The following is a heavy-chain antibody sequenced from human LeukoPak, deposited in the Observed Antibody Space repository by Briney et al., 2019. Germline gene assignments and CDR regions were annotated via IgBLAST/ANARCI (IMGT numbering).Heavy chain of an antibody. CDR1: GGSISSSSYY. CDR3: ARDATHFRVATPYWYFDL. Sequence: SETLSLTCTVSGGSISSSSYYWGWIRQPPGKGLEWIGSIYYSGSTYYNPSLKSRVTISVDTSKNQFSLKLSSVTAADTAVYYCARDATHFRVATPYWYFDLWGRGTLVTVSS. J-gene: IGHJ2*01. CDR2: IYYSGST. V-gene: IGHV4-39*07. D-gene: IGHD5-12*01.